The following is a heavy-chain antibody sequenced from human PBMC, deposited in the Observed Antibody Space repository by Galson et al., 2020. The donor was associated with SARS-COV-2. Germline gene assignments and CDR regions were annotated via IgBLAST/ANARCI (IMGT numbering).Heavy chain of an antibody. CDR3: ARSRGLVVSYGMDA. CDR2: MSYDGGNK. CDR1: GFTFSHYD. J-gene: IGHJ6*02. D-gene: IGHD3-22*01. Sequence: GESLKISCAASGFTFSHYDMHWVRQAPGKGLEWVTVMSYDGGNKYYADSVKGRFTISRDNSKNTLYLQMNSLRGEDTAVYYCARSRGLVVSYGMDAWGQGTTVTVSS. V-gene: IGHV3-30-3*01.